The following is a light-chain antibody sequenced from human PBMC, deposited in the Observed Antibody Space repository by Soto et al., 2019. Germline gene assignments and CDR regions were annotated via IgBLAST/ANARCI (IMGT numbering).Light chain of an antibody. Sequence: EIVLTQSPGTLSLSPGERATLSCRASQSVSSSYLAWYQQKAGQAPRLLIYGASNKATGIPDRFSGSGSGTDFTLTISRLEPEDFAVYYCHQYDMSPPYTFGQGTKLEI. CDR2: GAS. V-gene: IGKV3-20*01. CDR1: QSVSSSY. J-gene: IGKJ2*01. CDR3: HQYDMSPPYT.